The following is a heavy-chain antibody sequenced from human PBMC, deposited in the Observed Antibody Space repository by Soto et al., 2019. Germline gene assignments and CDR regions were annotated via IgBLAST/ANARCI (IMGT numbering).Heavy chain of an antibody. J-gene: IGHJ6*02. CDR1: GFTFSSYG. V-gene: IGHV3-30*18. Sequence: GGSLRLSCAASGFTFSSYGMHWARQAPGKGLEWVAVISYDGSNKYYADSVKGRFTISRDNSKNTLYLQMNSLRAEDTAVYYCAKDRHCSGGSCYSDYSYYGMEVWGQGTTVTVSS. D-gene: IGHD2-15*01. CDR2: ISYDGSNK. CDR3: AKDRHCSGGSCYSDYSYYGMEV.